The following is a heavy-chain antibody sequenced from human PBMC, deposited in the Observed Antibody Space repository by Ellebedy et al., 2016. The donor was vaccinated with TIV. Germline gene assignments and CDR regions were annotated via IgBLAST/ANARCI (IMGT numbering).Heavy chain of an antibody. J-gene: IGHJ6*03. D-gene: IGHD2-2*01. CDR2: TYYRSKWYN. CDR1: GDSVSSNSAA. Sequence: SQTLSLTCXISGDSVSSNSAAWNWLRQSPSRGLEWLGRTYYRSKWYNDYAVSVKSRITINPDTSKNQFSLQLNSVTPEDTAVYYCARDPIVVVPGRATGYMDVWGKGTTVTVSS. V-gene: IGHV6-1*01. CDR3: ARDPIVVVPGRATGYMDV.